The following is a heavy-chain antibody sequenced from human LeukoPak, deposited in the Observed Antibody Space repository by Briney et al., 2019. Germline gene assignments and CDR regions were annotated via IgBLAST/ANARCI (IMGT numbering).Heavy chain of an antibody. V-gene: IGHV1-8*01. D-gene: IGHD5-18*01. J-gene: IGHJ5*02. CDR3: ARCGYSYGYNWFDP. CDR1: GYTFTSYD. Sequence: ASVKVSCKASGYTFTSYDINWVRQATGQGLEWMGWINPNSGNTDYAQKFQGRVTITRDTSISTAYMELSSLRSEDTAVYYCARCGYSYGYNWFDPWGQGTLVTVSS. CDR2: INPNSGNT.